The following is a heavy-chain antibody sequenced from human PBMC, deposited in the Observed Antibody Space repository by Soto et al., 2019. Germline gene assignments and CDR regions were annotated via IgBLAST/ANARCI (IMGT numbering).Heavy chain of an antibody. CDR1: GFTFSSHS. D-gene: IGHD3-10*01. J-gene: IGHJ4*02. V-gene: IGHV3-23*01. CDR3: AKPREVTGRGRFDY. Sequence: EVHLLESGGGLVKPGGSLRLSCAASGFTFSSHSMAWVRQAPGKGLQWVSTISGSGGSTYYADFVKGRFTISRDDSKNTLYLQMNSRRAEDTAVYYCAKPREVTGRGRFDYWGQGTLLTVSS. CDR2: ISGSGGST.